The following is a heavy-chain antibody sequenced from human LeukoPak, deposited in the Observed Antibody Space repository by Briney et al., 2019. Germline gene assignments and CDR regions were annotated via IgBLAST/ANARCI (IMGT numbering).Heavy chain of an antibody. V-gene: IGHV4-39*01. CDR2: ISYTGNI. D-gene: IGHD2-21*02. CDR3: ATSVCGGDCYYGDFHY. J-gene: IGHJ4*02. CDR1: VGSISTSTYY. Sequence: PSETLSLTCTVSVGSISTSTYYWGWTRQPPGKGLEWIGRISYTGNISYYPSLKSRVTISVDTSKNQFSQKLNSVTAADTAMYYCATSVCGGDCYYGDFHYWGQGALVTVSS.